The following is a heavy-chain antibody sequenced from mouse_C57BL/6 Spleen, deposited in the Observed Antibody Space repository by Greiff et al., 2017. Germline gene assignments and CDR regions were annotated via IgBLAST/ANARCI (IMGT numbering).Heavy chain of an antibody. CDR3: ARYLTLYYFDY. V-gene: IGHV7-3*01. D-gene: IGHD4-1*01. CDR2: IGNKANGYTT. Sequence: EVKLVESGGGLVQPGGSLSLSCAASGFTFTDYYMSWVRQPPGKALEWLGFIGNKANGYTTEYSTSVKGRFTISRDNSQSILYLQMNALRAEDSATYYCARYLTLYYFDYWGQGTTLTVSS. J-gene: IGHJ2*01. CDR1: GFTFTDYY.